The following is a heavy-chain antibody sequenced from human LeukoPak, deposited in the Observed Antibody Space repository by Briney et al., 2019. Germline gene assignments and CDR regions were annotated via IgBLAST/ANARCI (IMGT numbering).Heavy chain of an antibody. J-gene: IGHJ3*02. CDR1: GFTFSSYW. V-gene: IGHV3-7*01. CDR2: IKQDGSEK. CDR3: ARDHPPSYVTIFGVVTNDAFDI. D-gene: IGHD3-3*01. Sequence: GGSLRLSCAASGFTFSSYWMSWVRQAPGKGLEWVANIKQDGSEKYYVDSVKGRFTISRDNAKNSLYLQMNSLRAEDTAVYYCARDHPPSYVTIFGVVTNDAFDIWGQGTMVTVSS.